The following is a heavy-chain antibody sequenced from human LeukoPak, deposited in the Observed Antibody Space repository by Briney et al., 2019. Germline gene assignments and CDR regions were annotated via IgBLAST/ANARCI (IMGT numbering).Heavy chain of an antibody. Sequence: SETLSLTCTVSGGSISSSTYYWGWIRQPPGKGLEWIGSIFYSGRTYYNPSLKSRVTMSVDTSKNQFSLKLSSVTAADTAVYYCARGVGYYGSGKVPVDYWGQGTLVTVSS. CDR2: IFYSGRT. CDR3: ARGVGYYGSGKVPVDY. V-gene: IGHV4-39*07. CDR1: GGSISSSTYY. D-gene: IGHD3-10*01. J-gene: IGHJ4*02.